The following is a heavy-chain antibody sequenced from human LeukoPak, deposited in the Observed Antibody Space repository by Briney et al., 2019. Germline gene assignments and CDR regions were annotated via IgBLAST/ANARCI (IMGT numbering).Heavy chain of an antibody. CDR1: GGSISSYY. V-gene: IGHV4-4*07. D-gene: IGHD6-19*01. CDR2: IHTSGST. J-gene: IGHJ4*02. Sequence: PSETLSLTCTVSGGSISSYYWSWIRQPAGKGLEWIGRIHTSGSTNYNPSLKRRVIMSVDTSKNQFSLKVTSVTAADAAVYYCARAWQWLPLDSWGQGTLVTASS. CDR3: ARAWQWLPLDS.